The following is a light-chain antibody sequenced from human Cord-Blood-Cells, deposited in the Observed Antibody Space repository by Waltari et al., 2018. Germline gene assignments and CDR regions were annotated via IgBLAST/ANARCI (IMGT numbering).Light chain of an antibody. Sequence: QSALTQPASVTGSPGQSVSVSATRTRSAVGGCNDFSWYQQHPGKAPKLMIYDVSNRPSGVSNRFSGSKSGNTASLTISGLQAEDEADYYCSSYTSSITLYVFGTGTKVTVL. CDR1: RSAVGGCND. CDR3: SSYTSSITLYV. CDR2: DVS. V-gene: IGLV2-14*01. J-gene: IGLJ1*01.